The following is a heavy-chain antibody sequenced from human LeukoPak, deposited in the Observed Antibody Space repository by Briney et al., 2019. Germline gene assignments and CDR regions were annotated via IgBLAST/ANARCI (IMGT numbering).Heavy chain of an antibody. Sequence: PGGSLRLSCVVSGFTFSHYTINWVRQAPGKGLEWVASIDSSGSYLYYADAVMGRFTISRDNAKDSLYLQMNSLRAEDTAVYYCARGGGHWGQGTLVTVSP. D-gene: IGHD3-16*01. CDR3: ARGGGH. J-gene: IGHJ4*02. V-gene: IGHV3-21*01. CDR2: IDSSGSYL. CDR1: GFTFSHYT.